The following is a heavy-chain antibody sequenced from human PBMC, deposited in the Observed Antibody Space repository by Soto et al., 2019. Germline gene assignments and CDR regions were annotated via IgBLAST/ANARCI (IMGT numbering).Heavy chain of an antibody. J-gene: IGHJ4*02. CDR2: IKSKTDGGTT. Sequence: EVQLVESGGGLVKPGGSLRVSCAASGFTFSNAWMRWVRQAPGKGLEWVGRIKSKTDGGTTDYAAPVKGRFTISRDVSKNTLYLQMNSLKIEDTAVYYCSTESNDFVWGSYRLVDYWGQGTLVTVSS. CDR1: GFTFSNAW. D-gene: IGHD3-16*02. V-gene: IGHV3-15*01. CDR3: STESNDFVWGSYRLVDY.